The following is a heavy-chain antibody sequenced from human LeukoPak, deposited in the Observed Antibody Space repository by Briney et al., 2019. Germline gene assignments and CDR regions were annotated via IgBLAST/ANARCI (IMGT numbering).Heavy chain of an antibody. CDR3: ARLRKTVAGSVDY. CDR2: IYYSGST. CDR1: GGSISSYY. Sequence: SETLSLTCTVSGGSISSYYWSWIRQPPGKALEWIGYIYYSGSTNYNPSLKSRATISVDTSKNQFSLELNSVTAADTAVYYCARLRKTVAGSVDYWGQGTLVTVSS. V-gene: IGHV4-59*01. D-gene: IGHD6-19*01. J-gene: IGHJ4*02.